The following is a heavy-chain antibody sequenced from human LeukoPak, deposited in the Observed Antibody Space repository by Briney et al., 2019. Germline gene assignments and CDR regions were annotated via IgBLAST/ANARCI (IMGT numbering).Heavy chain of an antibody. D-gene: IGHD1-14*01. CDR3: AKTKAFDI. V-gene: IGHV1-18*04. J-gene: IGHJ3*02. CDR1: GYTFTSYY. Sequence: GASVTVSCTASGYTFTSYYMHWVRQAPGQGLEWMGWISAYDGNTNYAQKFQGRVTMTTDTSTSTAYMELRSLRSDDTAVYYCAKTKAFDIWGQGTMVTVSS. CDR2: ISAYDGNT.